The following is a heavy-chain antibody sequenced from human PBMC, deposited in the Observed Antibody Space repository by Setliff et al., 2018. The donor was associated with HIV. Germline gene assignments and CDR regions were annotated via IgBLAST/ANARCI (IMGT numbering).Heavy chain of an antibody. D-gene: IGHD1-1*01. V-gene: IGHV7-4-1*02. J-gene: IGHJ5*02. CDR1: GYNFTNYG. CDR2: INTNTGYP. Sequence: ASVKVSCKASGYNFTNYGINWVRQDPGQGLEWMGWINTNTGYPTSAQAFRGRFVFSLDTSVSTAYLEISSLEAEDTAVYFCARVRTSYNFWVGDVFDPWGQGTLVTVSS. CDR3: ARVRTSYNFWVGDVFDP.